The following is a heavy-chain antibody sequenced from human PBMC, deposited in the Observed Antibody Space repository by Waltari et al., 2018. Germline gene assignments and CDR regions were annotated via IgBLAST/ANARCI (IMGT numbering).Heavy chain of an antibody. CDR2: INRSGST. D-gene: IGHD3-22*01. Sequence: QVQLQQWGAGLLKPSETLSLTCAVYGGSFSGYYWSWIRQPPGKGLEWIGEINRSGSTNYYPSLKSRVTISVDTSKNQFSLKLISVTAADTAVYYCARVPVSYYGMDVWGQGTTVTVSS. J-gene: IGHJ6*02. V-gene: IGHV4-34*01. CDR3: ARVPVSYYGMDV. CDR1: GGSFSGYY.